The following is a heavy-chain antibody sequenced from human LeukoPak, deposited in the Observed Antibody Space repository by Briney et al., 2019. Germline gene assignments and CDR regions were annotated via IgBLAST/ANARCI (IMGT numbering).Heavy chain of an antibody. V-gene: IGHV4-59*01. CDR2: IYYSGST. CDR1: GGSISSYY. Sequence: SETLSLTCTVSGGSISSYYWSWIRQPPGKGLEWIGYIYYSGSTNYNPSLKSRVTISVDTSKNQFSLKLSSVTAADTAVYYCAGEGDYGGNSVYFDYWGQGTLVTVSS. D-gene: IGHD4-23*01. CDR3: AGEGDYGGNSVYFDY. J-gene: IGHJ4*02.